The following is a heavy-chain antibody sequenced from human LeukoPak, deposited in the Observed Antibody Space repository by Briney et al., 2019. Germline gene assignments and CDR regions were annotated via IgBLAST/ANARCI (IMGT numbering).Heavy chain of an antibody. CDR1: GFLFSTYA. D-gene: IGHD6-13*01. CDR2: IICSGGST. V-gene: IGHV3-23*01. J-gene: IGHJ4*02. CDR3: ARVIRAAPGKGYFDY. Sequence: GSLMLSFATSGFLFSTYALSWVRQAPGKGLEWASSIICSGGSTYHADSVKGRFTISRDSSKNTLYLQMNSLRAEDTAIYYCARVIRAAPGKGYFDYWGQGTLVTVSS.